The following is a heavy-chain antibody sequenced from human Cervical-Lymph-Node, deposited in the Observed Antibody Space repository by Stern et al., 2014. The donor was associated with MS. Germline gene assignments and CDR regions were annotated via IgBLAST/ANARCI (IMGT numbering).Heavy chain of an antibody. J-gene: IGHJ4*01. CDR2: ISDHSSTI. CDR3: ARSVLTPVVTESYYFDY. D-gene: IGHD4-23*01. Sequence: VQLVESGGGLVKPGGSLRLSCAASGFTFSDYYMSWIRQAPGKGLEWLSYISDHSSTIYYADSVTGRFTISRDNAKKTLFLQMSSLSAEDTAIYYCARSVLTPVVTESYYFDYWGRGTPVTVSS. V-gene: IGHV3-11*01. CDR1: GFTFSDYY.